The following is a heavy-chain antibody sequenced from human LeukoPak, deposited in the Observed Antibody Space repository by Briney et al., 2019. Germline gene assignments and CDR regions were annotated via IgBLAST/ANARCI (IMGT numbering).Heavy chain of an antibody. J-gene: IGHJ3*02. CDR2: IYTSGST. V-gene: IGHV4-61*02. D-gene: IGHD5-24*01. CDR1: GGSISSGSYY. Sequence: SQSLSLTSTVSGGSISSGSYYWSWVRQPAGEGLGWIGRIYTSGSTNYTPSLKRRVTISVGTSKNQFSLKLSSVTAADTAVYYCARVGDGYNAFDIWGQGTMVTVSS. CDR3: ARVGDGYNAFDI.